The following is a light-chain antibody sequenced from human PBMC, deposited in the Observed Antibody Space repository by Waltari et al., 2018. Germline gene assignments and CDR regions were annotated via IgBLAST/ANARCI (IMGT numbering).Light chain of an antibody. CDR3: QQYNNWPYT. Sequence: ELVMTQSPATLSVSPGETATLSCRASQSVSSNLAWYQQKPGQAPRLLIFGASTRATGIPARFSGSGSGTEFTLTISSLQSEDFAIYYCQQYNNWPYTFGQGTKLEIK. V-gene: IGKV3-15*01. J-gene: IGKJ2*01. CDR2: GAS. CDR1: QSVSSN.